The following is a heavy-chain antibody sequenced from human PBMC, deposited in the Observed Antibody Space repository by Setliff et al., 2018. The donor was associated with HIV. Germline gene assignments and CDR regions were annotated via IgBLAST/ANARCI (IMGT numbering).Heavy chain of an antibody. J-gene: IGHJ4*02. CDR1: GDSISISSSF. CDR2: LYYSGSA. D-gene: IGHD1-26*01. Sequence: PSETLSLTCAVSGDSISISSSFWGWIRQPPGKGLEWIGTLYYSGSAYYNPSLKSRVTLSVDTSNNQFSLKLSSVTAADTAVYYCARHLRWELPYYFDYWGQGTLVTVSS. V-gene: IGHV4-39*01. CDR3: ARHLRWELPYYFDY.